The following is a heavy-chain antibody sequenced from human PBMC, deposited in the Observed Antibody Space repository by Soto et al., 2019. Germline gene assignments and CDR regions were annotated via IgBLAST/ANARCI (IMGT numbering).Heavy chain of an antibody. J-gene: IGHJ6*02. CDR2: IIPIFGTA. CDR3: ARDEDCTNGVCYTPYYYYGMDV. V-gene: IGHV1-69*13. D-gene: IGHD2-8*01. CDR1: GGTFSSYA. Sequence: GASVKVSCKASGGTFSSYAISWVRQAPGQGLEWMGGIIPIFGTANYAQKFQGRVTITADESTSTAYMELSSLRSEDTAVYYCARDEDCTNGVCYTPYYYYGMDVWGQGTTVTVS.